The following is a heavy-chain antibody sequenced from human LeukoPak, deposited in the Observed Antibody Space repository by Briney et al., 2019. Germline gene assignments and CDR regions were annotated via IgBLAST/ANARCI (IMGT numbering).Heavy chain of an antibody. D-gene: IGHD3-22*01. CDR3: ARLGGYYDPPGY. Sequence: SEALSLTCTVSGGSISSSTYYWAWIRQPPGKGLEWIATIHHSGSTYYKPSLRSGVTISVDTSRNQFSLKLSSVTVADTAVYYCARLGGYYDPPGYWGQGTLVTVSS. CDR1: GGSISSSTYY. V-gene: IGHV4-39*01. CDR2: IHHSGST. J-gene: IGHJ4*02.